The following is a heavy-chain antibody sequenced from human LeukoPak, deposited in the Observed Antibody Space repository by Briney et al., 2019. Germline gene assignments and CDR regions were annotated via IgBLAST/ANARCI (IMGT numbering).Heavy chain of an antibody. J-gene: IGHJ4*02. CDR3: ASDPFSSGWEFDY. CDR1: GGSISSSSYY. Sequence: PSETLSLTCTVSGGSISSSSYYWGWIRQPPGKGLEWMGSISYSGSTYYNPSLRSRVTISIDTSKNQFSLKLTSVTAADTAVYYCASDPFSSGWEFDYWGQGTLVTVSS. V-gene: IGHV4-39*01. CDR2: ISYSGST. D-gene: IGHD6-19*01.